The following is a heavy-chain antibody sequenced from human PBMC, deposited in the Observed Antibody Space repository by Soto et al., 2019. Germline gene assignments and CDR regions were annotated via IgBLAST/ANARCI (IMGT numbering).Heavy chain of an antibody. J-gene: IGHJ4*02. CDR3: ARAPSGSYPEFDY. CDR2: ITYDGSNQ. CDR1: GFIFSSYT. Sequence: GGSLRLSCAASGFIFSSYTMHWVRQASGKGLAWVGVITYDGSNQYYADSVKGRFTISRDNSRNMLFLQMNSLRPDDTAVYYCARAPSGSYPEFDYWGQGTLVTVSS. V-gene: IGHV3-30-3*01. D-gene: IGHD1-26*01.